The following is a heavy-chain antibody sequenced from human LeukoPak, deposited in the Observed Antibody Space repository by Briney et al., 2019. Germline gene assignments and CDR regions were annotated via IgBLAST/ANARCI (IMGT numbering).Heavy chain of an antibody. J-gene: IGHJ5*02. CDR3: AKAEWELLPGWFDP. Sequence: GGSLRLSCAASGFTFDDYGMSWVRQAPGKGLEWVSGINWNGGSTGYADSVKGRFTISRDNAKNSLCLQMNSLRAEDTAVYYCAKAEWELLPGWFDPWGQGTMVTVSS. V-gene: IGHV3-20*04. CDR2: INWNGGST. CDR1: GFTFDDYG. D-gene: IGHD1-26*01.